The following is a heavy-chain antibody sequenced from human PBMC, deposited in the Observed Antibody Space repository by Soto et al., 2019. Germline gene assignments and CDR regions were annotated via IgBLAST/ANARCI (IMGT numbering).Heavy chain of an antibody. D-gene: IGHD2-8*01. CDR3: ARDFLCGDMLCWGMDV. V-gene: IGHV3-48*03. CDR2: ISSSGSTI. CDR1: GFTFSSYE. J-gene: IGHJ6*02. Sequence: GGSLRLSCAASGFTFSSYEMNWVRQAPGKGLEWVSYISSSGSTIYYADSVKGRFTISRDNAKNSLYLQMNSLRAEDTAVYYCARDFLCGDMLCWGMDVWGQGTTVTVSS.